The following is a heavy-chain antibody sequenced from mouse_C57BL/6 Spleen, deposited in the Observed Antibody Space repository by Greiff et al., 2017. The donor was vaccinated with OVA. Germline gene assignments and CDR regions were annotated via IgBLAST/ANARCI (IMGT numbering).Heavy chain of an antibody. J-gene: IGHJ4*01. D-gene: IGHD2-2*01. CDR1: GYTFTSYW. Sequence: VQLQQPGAELVKPGASVKMSCKASGYTFTSYWITWVKQRPGQGLEWIGDIYPGSGSTNYNEKFKSKATLTVDKSSSTAYMQLSSLTSEDSAVYYCARVTTYAMDYWGQGTSVTVSS. CDR2: IYPGSGST. V-gene: IGHV1-55*01. CDR3: ARVTTYAMDY.